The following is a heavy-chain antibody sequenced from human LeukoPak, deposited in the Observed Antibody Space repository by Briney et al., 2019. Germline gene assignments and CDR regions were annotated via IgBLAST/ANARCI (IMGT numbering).Heavy chain of an antibody. Sequence: GGSLRLSCAASGFTFSSYAMHWVRQAPGKGLEWVAVISYDGSNKYYADSVKGRFTISRDNSKNTLYLQMNSLRAEDTAVYYCAREGEMVRGVIITDDAFDIWGQGTMVTVSS. D-gene: IGHD3-10*01. CDR3: AREGEMVRGVIITDDAFDI. J-gene: IGHJ3*02. CDR2: ISYDGSNK. CDR1: GFTFSSYA. V-gene: IGHV3-30-3*01.